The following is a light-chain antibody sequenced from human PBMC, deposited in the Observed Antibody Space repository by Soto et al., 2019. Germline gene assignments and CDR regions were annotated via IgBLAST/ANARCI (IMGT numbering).Light chain of an antibody. CDR1: QSIAIY. Sequence: DIQMTQSPSSLSASVGDRVTITCRASQSIAIYLNWYQQKHGKAPELLIYAASSLQSGVPSRFSGSGSGTEFTLTISSLQPDDLATYYCQQYNSYWTFGQGAKVDI. J-gene: IGKJ1*01. CDR2: AAS. CDR3: QQYNSYWT. V-gene: IGKV1-39*01.